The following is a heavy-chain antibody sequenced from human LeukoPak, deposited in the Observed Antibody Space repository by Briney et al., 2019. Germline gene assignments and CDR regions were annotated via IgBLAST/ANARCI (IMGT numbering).Heavy chain of an antibody. V-gene: IGHV4-39*01. CDR1: GGSISSSSYY. Sequence: SETLSLTCTVSGGSISSSSYYWGWIRQPPGKGLEWIGSIYYSGSTYYNPSLKSRVTISVDTSKNQFSLKLSSVTAADTAVYYCACGGDCLDYWGQGTLVTVSS. D-gene: IGHD2-21*01. CDR3: ACGGDCLDY. CDR2: IYYSGST. J-gene: IGHJ4*02.